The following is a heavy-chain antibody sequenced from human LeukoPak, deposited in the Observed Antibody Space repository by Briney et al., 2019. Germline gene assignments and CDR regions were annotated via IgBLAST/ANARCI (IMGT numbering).Heavy chain of an antibody. CDR3: ARTGGVIVTLDY. CDR2: IYHSGST. J-gene: IGHJ4*02. D-gene: IGHD3-16*02. CDR1: GYSISSGYY. V-gene: IGHV4-38-2*02. Sequence: PSETLSLTCTVSGYSISSGYYWGWIRQPPGKGLEWIGSIYHSGSTYYNPSLKSRVTISVDTSKNQFSLKLSSVTAADTAVYYCARTGGVIVTLDYWGQGTLVTVSS.